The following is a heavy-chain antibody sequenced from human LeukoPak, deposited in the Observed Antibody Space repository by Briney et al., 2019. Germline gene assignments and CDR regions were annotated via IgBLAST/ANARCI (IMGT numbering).Heavy chain of an antibody. CDR3: ARKPPHDGSGWYFDL. CDR2: INPSDGGA. D-gene: IGHD3-22*01. CDR1: GYTFTTHY. Sequence: EASVKVSCKASGYTFTTHYIHWVRQAPGQGLEWMGIINPSDGGASYAQKFQGRLTMSRDTSTSTLYMELSNLRSEDTAIYYCARKPPHDGSGWYFDLGGRGPLVTVSS. J-gene: IGHJ2*01. V-gene: IGHV1-46*01.